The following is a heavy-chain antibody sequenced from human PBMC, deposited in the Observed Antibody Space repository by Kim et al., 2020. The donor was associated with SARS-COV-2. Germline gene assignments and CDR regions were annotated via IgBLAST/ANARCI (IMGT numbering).Heavy chain of an antibody. D-gene: IGHD3-16*01. J-gene: IGHJ4*02. Sequence: GGSLRLSCAASGFTFDDYGMSWVRPAPGKGLEWVSGINRNSDSTGYADSVKGRFTISRDNAKNSLFLQMNSPRAEDTALYHCVRGYAGGPFDLWGQGTLV. CDR1: GFTFDDYG. V-gene: IGHV3-20*01. CDR2: INRNSDST. CDR3: VRGYAGGPFDL.